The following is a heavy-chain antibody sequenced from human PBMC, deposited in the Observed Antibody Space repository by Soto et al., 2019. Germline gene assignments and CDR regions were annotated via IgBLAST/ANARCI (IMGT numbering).Heavy chain of an antibody. CDR2: MNTNTGNT. J-gene: IGHJ4*02. Sequence: QVLLVQFGADVKKPGASVKVSCKTSGYTFTEFDINWVRQAPGQGLEWMGWMNTNTGNTGYAQKFQGRVTMTRDTSISTAYMELRRLRSEDPAVYFCARVVRFFGGHAGYWGQGTLVTVSS. CDR1: GYTFTEFD. V-gene: IGHV1-8*01. D-gene: IGHD3-3*01. CDR3: ARVVRFFGGHAGY.